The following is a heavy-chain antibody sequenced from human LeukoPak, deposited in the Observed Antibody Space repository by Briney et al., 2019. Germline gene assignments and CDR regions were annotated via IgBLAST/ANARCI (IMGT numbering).Heavy chain of an antibody. CDR2: IYYSGST. J-gene: IGHJ6*02. Sequence: PSETLSLTCNVSGGSISSYYWSWIRQPPGKGLEWIGYIYYSGSTNYNPSLKSRVTISVDTSKNQFSLKLSSVTAADTAVYYCARVTRPGVGVFVGMDVWGRGTTVTVSS. CDR3: ARVTRPGVGVFVGMDV. D-gene: IGHD3-3*01. V-gene: IGHV4-59*01. CDR1: GGSISSYY.